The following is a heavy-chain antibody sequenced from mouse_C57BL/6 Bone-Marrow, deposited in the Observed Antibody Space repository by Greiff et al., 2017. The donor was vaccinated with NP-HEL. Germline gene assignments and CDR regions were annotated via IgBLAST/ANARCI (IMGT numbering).Heavy chain of an antibody. D-gene: IGHD1-1*01. CDR3: TVLLRPYYFDY. Sequence: VQLQQSGTVLARPGASVKMSCKTSGYTFTSYWMHWVKQRPGQGLEWIGAIYPGNSDTSYNQKFKGKAKLTAVTSASTSYMELSSLTNEDAAVYYCTVLLRPYYFDYWGQGTTLTVSS. CDR1: GYTFTSYW. J-gene: IGHJ2*01. CDR2: IYPGNSDT. V-gene: IGHV1-5*01.